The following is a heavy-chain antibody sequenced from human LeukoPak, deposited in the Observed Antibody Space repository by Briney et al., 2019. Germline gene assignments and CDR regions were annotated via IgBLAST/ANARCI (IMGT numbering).Heavy chain of an antibody. D-gene: IGHD2-2*01. V-gene: IGHV1-8*01. J-gene: IGHJ4*02. CDR3: ATRGSTSSYSFDY. CDR1: GYTFTSYD. Sequence: ASVKISCKASGYTFTSYDINWVRQATGQGLEWMGWMNPNSGNTGYAQKFQGRVTMTRNTSISTAYMELSGLRSEDTAVYYCATRGSTSSYSFDYWGQGTLVTVSS. CDR2: MNPNSGNT.